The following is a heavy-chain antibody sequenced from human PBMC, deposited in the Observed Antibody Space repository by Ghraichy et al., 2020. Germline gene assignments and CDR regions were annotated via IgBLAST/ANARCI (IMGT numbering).Heavy chain of an antibody. CDR3: ARDVSGNLDY. D-gene: IGHD1-26*01. V-gene: IGHV3-7*03. Sequence: GGSLRLSCTTSGFIFTNYWMAWVRQAPGRGPEWVANIKQDGLEKHYVDSVKGRFSISRDAAKNSLYLQMNSLRAEDTALYYCARDVSGNLDYWGQGTLVTVS. CDR1: GFIFTNYW. CDR2: IKQDGLEK. J-gene: IGHJ4*02.